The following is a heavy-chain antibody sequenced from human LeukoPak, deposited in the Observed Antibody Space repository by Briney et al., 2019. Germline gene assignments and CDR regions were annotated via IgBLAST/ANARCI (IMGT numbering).Heavy chain of an antibody. CDR3: ARLSSSSYYYYGMDV. CDR2: INPSGGST. Sequence: GASVKVSCKASGYTFTSYYMHWVRQAPGQGLEWMGIINPSGGSTSYAQKFQGRVTMTRDTSTSTVYMELSSLRSEDTAVYYCARLSSSSYYYYGMDVWGQGTTVTVSS. D-gene: IGHD6-13*01. V-gene: IGHV1-46*01. CDR1: GYTFTSYY. J-gene: IGHJ6*02.